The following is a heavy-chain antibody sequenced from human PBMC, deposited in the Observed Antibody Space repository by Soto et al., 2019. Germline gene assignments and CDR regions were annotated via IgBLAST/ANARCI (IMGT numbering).Heavy chain of an antibody. Sequence: SETLSHPCTVSGRSIISVNYHRSWINQPPGKGLEWIASIKYSGTTFYNPSLKSRVTLSVDTSKNQFALKLSSVTAAETAVYYCARHAITGSYYDAFDIWCKATMVT. CDR2: IKYSGTT. J-gene: IGHJ3*02. D-gene: IGHD1-26*01. CDR3: ARHAITGSYYDAFDI. CDR1: GRSIISVNYH. V-gene: IGHV4-39*01.